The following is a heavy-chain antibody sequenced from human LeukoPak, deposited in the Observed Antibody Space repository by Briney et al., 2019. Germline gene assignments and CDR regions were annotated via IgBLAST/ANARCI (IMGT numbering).Heavy chain of an antibody. CDR3: ARDLLNFDY. CDR1: GFTFSTYW. V-gene: IGHV3-7*01. J-gene: IGHJ4*02. D-gene: IGHD2-21*01. CDR2: IKEDGSEK. Sequence: GGSLRLSCAVSGFTFSTYWMNWVRQAPGKGLEWVANIKEDGSEKSYVDSVKGRFTTSRDNAKNSLYLQMNSLRAEDTAVYYCARDLLNFDYWGQGTLVTVSS.